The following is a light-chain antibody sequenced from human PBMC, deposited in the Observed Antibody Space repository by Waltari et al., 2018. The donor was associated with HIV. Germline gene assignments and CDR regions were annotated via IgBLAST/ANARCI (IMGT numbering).Light chain of an antibody. CDR2: RRG. CDR1: DKNVGHEG. Sequence: AGLTQPSSVSKGLGQNVTLTCTGNDKNVGHEGAGWLLRHEGHPPEVLSYRRGARPAGISVKYSASGSGNTASLTITGLRVDDEAVYYCAAWDSSLSEWVFGGGTKLTVL. J-gene: IGLJ3*02. CDR3: AAWDSSLSEWV. V-gene: IGLV10-54*01.